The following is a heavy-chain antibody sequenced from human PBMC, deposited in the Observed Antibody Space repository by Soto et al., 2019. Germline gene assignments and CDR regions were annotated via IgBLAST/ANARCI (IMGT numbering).Heavy chain of an antibody. CDR3: ARERKYYDFWSGYRLPYYFDY. CDR1: GCTFSSYA. D-gene: IGHD3-3*01. J-gene: IGHJ4*02. V-gene: IGHV1-69*13. Sequence: ASVKVSCKASGCTFSSYAISWVRQAPGQGPEWMGGIIPIFGTANYAQKFRGRVTITADESTNTAYMELSSLRSEDTAVYYCARERKYYDFWSGYRLPYYFDYWGQGTLVTVSS. CDR2: IIPIFGTA.